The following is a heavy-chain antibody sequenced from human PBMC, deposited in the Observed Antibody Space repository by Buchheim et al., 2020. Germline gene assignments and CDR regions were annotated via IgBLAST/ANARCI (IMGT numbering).Heavy chain of an antibody. J-gene: IGHJ4*02. CDR2: ISYDGSNK. Sequence: QVQLVESGGGVVQPGRSLRLSCAASGFTFSSYGMHWVRQAPGKGLEWVAVISYDGSNKYYADSVKGRFTISRDNSKNTLYLQMNSLRAEDTAVYYCAKDDSSGYYQVYYFDYWGQGTL. D-gene: IGHD3-22*01. V-gene: IGHV3-30*18. CDR1: GFTFSSYG. CDR3: AKDDSSGYYQVYYFDY.